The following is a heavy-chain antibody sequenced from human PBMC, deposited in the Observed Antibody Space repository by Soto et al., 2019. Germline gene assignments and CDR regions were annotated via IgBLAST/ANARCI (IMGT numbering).Heavy chain of an antibody. J-gene: IGHJ1*01. CDR2: ISGSGGRT. V-gene: IGHV3-23*01. CDR1: GFPFSSYA. Sequence: GGSLRLSCAASGFPFSSYAMTWVRQTPGQGLQWVSSISGSGGRTYYADSVKGRFTISRDNSKNTLYLQMNSLRAEDTAVYYCANPASYYDILTGYLAAEYFQHWGQGTLVTVSS. D-gene: IGHD3-9*01. CDR3: ANPASYYDILTGYLAAEYFQH.